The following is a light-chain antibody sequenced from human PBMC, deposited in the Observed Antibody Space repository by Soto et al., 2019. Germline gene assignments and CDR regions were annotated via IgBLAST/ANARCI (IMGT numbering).Light chain of an antibody. CDR3: TSHTTTSPPVL. J-gene: IGLJ2*01. Sequence: QSALTQPASVSGSPGQSITISCTGTSSDVGAFNFVSWYQQHPGKAPKLMIYDVRHRPSGVSDRLSGSKSGNTASLTIYGLQADDEADYYCTSHTTTSPPVLFGGGTKLTVL. CDR2: DVR. CDR1: SSDVGAFNF. V-gene: IGLV2-14*03.